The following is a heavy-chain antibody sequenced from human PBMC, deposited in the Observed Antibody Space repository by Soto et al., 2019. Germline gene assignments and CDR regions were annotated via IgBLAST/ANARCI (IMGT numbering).Heavy chain of an antibody. CDR2: FFSDVER. J-gene: IGHJ6*02. CDR3: ARVNAGSSSHYYGLDA. CDR1: GSSLPTGRMG. Sequence: SGHTLVNPTETLTLTCNISGSSLPTGRMGVSWIRQAPGKALEWLANFFSDVERSYSPSLQRGFTLSSESSGNQVILSMTDMGPVDAATYFCARVNAGSSSHYYGLDAWGQGTTVAVSS. V-gene: IGHV2-26*03. D-gene: IGHD3-10*01.